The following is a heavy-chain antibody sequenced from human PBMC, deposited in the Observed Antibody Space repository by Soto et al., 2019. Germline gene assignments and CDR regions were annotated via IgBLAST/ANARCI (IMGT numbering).Heavy chain of an antibody. J-gene: IGHJ4*02. CDR1: GFTFSSYS. V-gene: IGHV3-21*04. Sequence: EVQLVESGGGLVKPGGSLRLSCAASGFTFSSYSMNWVRQAPGKGLEWVSSISSSSSYIYYADSVKGRFTISRDNAKNSLYLQMNSLRAEDTAVYYCASEDAAESAPFDYWGQGTLVTVSS. CDR2: ISSSSSYI. D-gene: IGHD6-13*01. CDR3: ASEDAAESAPFDY.